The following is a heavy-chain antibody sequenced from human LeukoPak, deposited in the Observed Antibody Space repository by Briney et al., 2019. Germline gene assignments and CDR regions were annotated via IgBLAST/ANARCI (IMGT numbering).Heavy chain of an antibody. J-gene: IGHJ6*02. Sequence: PSETLSLTCAVYGGSFSNYYWSWIRQPPGKGLEWIGEINHGGSTNYNPSLKSRVTISIDTSKNQFSLKLYSVTAADTAVYYCARDNHGMDVWGQGTTVTVSS. D-gene: IGHD1-14*01. CDR1: GGSFSNYY. CDR3: ARDNHGMDV. CDR2: INHGGST. V-gene: IGHV4-34*01.